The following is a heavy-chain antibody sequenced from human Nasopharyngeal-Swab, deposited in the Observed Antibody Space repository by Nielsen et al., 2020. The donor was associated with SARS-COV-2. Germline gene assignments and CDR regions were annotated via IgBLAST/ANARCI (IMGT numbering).Heavy chain of an antibody. CDR3: AREDTIKFGELAVGDAFDI. CDR2: MYESGKT. V-gene: IGHV4-39*07. D-gene: IGHD3-16*01. Sequence: REDPGKGLEWVGSMYESGKTYYNPSLKSRVTISVDTSKNQFSLKLNSVTAADTAVYFCAREDTIKFGELAVGDAFDIWSQGIMVTVSS. J-gene: IGHJ3*02.